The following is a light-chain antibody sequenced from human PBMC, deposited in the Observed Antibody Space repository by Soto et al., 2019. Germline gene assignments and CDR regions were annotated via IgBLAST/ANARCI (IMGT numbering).Light chain of an antibody. CDR3: QHYHSYPWT. CDR1: QNIIVW. CDR2: KAS. Sequence: DIQMTQSPSTLSASVGDRVTITCRASQNIIVWLAWFQQRPGKAPKLLIYKASNLESGVPSRFSGSGSGTEFTLTISSLQPDDFATYYCQHYHSYPWTFGQGTKVEVK. V-gene: IGKV1-5*03. J-gene: IGKJ1*01.